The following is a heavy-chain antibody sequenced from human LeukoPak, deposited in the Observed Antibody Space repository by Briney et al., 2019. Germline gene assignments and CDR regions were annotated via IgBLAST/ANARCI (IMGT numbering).Heavy chain of an antibody. V-gene: IGHV1-2*02. J-gene: IGHJ6*03. CDR1: GYTFTSYA. CDR3: ARDRGLDIAAAGKFRHYYYYMDV. CDR2: INPNSGGT. Sequence: ASVKVSCKASGYTFTSYAMNWVRQAPGQGLEWMGWINPNSGGTNYAQKFQGRVTMTRDTSISTAYMELSRLRSDDTAVYYCARDRGLDIAAAGKFRHYYYYMDVWGKGTTVTVSS. D-gene: IGHD6-13*01.